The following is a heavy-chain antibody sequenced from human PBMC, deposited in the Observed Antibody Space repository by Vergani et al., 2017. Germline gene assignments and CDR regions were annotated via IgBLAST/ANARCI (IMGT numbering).Heavy chain of an antibody. D-gene: IGHD6-13*01. J-gene: IGHJ4*02. CDR3: TKQQLANYYFDY. Sequence: VQLVESGGGLVQPGRSLRPSCAASGFTFSSYGMHWVRQAPGKGLEWVAFIRYDGSNKYYADSVKGRLTISRDNSKNTLYLQMNSLRAEDTVLYYCTKQQLANYYFDYWGQGTLVTVSS. V-gene: IGHV3-30*02. CDR2: IRYDGSNK. CDR1: GFTFSSYG.